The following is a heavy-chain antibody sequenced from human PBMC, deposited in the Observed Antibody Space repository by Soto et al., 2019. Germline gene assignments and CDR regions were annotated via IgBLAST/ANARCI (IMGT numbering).Heavy chain of an antibody. Sequence: PGGSLRLSCAASGFAFSSEWMHWVRQAPGEGLVWVSRVDPYDTGITYADSVKGRFTISRDNAKNTLYLQMNSLRAEDTAVYYCTSDTFGARDSWGQGTLVSVSS. CDR3: TSDTFGARDS. V-gene: IGHV3-74*01. CDR2: VDPYDTGI. D-gene: IGHD2-15*01. CDR1: GFAFSSEW. J-gene: IGHJ4*02.